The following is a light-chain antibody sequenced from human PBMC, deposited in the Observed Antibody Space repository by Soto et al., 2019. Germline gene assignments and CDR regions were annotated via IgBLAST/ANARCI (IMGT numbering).Light chain of an antibody. CDR2: EVS. V-gene: IGLV2-14*01. CDR1: SSDIGGYNY. CDR3: SSYRNSNTYV. J-gene: IGLJ1*01. Sequence: QPVLTQPASVSGSPGQSITIPCTGTSSDIGGYNYVSWYQQHPGKAPKLMIYEVSNRPSGVSNRFSGSKSGNTASLTISGLQAEDEADYYCSSYRNSNTYVFGTGTKVTVL.